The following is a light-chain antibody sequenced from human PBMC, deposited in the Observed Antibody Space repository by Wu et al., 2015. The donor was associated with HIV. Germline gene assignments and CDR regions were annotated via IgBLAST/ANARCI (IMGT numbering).Light chain of an antibody. Sequence: EIVLSQSPATLSLSPGERATLSCRASQSVSTYLAWYQQKPGQSPRLLIYEASKRATGIPARFSGSGSGTDFTLTISSLEPEDFAVYYCQQRGNWPALTFGEGTKVEIK. CDR3: QQRGNWPALT. CDR1: QSVSTY. CDR2: EAS. V-gene: IGKV3-11*01. J-gene: IGKJ4*01.